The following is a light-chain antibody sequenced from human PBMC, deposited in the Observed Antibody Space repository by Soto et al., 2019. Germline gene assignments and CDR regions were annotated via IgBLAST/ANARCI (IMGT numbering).Light chain of an antibody. CDR2: LNSDGSH. Sequence: QLVLTQSPSASASLGASVKLTCTLSSGHSSYAIAWHQQQPEKGPRYLMKLNSDGSHSKGDGIPDRFSGSSSGAERYLTISSLQSEDEADYYCQTWGTEVVFCGGTKVTVL. CDR3: QTWGTEVV. CDR1: SGHSSYA. V-gene: IGLV4-69*01. J-gene: IGLJ2*01.